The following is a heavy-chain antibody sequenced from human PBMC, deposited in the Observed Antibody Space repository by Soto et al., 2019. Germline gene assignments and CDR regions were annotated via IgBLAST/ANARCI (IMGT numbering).Heavy chain of an antibody. CDR1: GGSISSGGYY. J-gene: IGHJ6*02. CDR3: ARTIGVYDFWSGYPYGMDV. V-gene: IGHV4-31*03. CDR2: IYYSGST. Sequence: SETLSLTCTVSGGSISSGGYYWSWIRQHPGKGLEWIGYIYYSGSTYYNPSLKSRVTISVDTSKNQFSLKLSSVTAADTAVYYCARTIGVYDFWSGYPYGMDVWGQGTTVTVSS. D-gene: IGHD3-3*01.